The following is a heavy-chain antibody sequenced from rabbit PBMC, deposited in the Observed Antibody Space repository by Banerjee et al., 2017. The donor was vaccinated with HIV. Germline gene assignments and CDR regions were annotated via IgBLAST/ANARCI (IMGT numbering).Heavy chain of an antibody. Sequence: QEQLKESGGGLVQPGGSLKLSCKASGFTISDYHMSWVRLAPGKGLEWIGCINTGSGSAWYANWAKGRFTITRSTSLNTVTLQLNSLTAADTATYFCARDAGYGGVGYAGAFDPWGPGTLVTVS. D-gene: IGHD4-2*01. V-gene: IGHV1S43*01. CDR1: GFTISDYH. J-gene: IGHJ2*01. CDR2: INTGSGSA. CDR3: ARDAGYGGVGYAGAFDP.